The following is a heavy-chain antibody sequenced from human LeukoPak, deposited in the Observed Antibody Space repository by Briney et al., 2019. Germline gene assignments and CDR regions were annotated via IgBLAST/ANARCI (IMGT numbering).Heavy chain of an antibody. D-gene: IGHD1-26*01. J-gene: IGHJ4*02. CDR2: ISGSGAST. V-gene: IGHV3-23*01. CDR1: GFTLSTNA. Sequence: PGGSLRLSCLTSGFTLSTNAMSWVRQAPGKGLEWISGISGSGASTYCADSVKGRFPISRDDSRNTLYLQMNSLRGDDTAVYYCAKDVGKWESLHFFDYWGQGTLVTVSS. CDR3: AKDVGKWESLHFFDY.